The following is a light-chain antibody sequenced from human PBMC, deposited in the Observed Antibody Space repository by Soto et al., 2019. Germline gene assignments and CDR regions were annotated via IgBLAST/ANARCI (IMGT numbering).Light chain of an antibody. V-gene: IGKV3-15*01. CDR1: QSVDKD. J-gene: IGKJ1*01. Sequence: EIVMTQSPATLSVSPGEGATLSCRPSQSVDKDLAWYRQKPGQAPSLLVYDASTRATGVPARFSGSGSGTEFTLTITSLQSEDFAVYFCHQYNQWPRTFGRGTKVEI. CDR2: DAS. CDR3: HQYNQWPRT.